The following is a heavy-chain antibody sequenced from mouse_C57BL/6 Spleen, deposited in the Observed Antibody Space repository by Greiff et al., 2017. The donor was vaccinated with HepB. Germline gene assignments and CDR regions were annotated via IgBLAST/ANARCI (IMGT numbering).Heavy chain of an antibody. V-gene: IGHV1-80*01. Sequence: QVQLQQSGAELVKPGASVKISCKASGYAFSSYWMNWVKQRPGKGLEWIGQIYPGDGDTNYNGKFKGKATLTADKSSSTAYMQLSSLTSEDSAVYFCARDYYSNYFYFDYGGQGTTLTVSS. CDR1: GYAFSSYW. D-gene: IGHD2-5*01. CDR3: ARDYYSNYFYFDY. CDR2: IYPGDGDT. J-gene: IGHJ2*01.